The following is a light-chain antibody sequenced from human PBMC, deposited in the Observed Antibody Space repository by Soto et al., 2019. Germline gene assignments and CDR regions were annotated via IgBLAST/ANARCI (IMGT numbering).Light chain of an antibody. Sequence: DIVMTQSPDSLALSLGERATINCKSSQSLLYYGNNKNYFAWYQQKPGQPPKLLIYWASTRESGVPDRFSGSGSATAFTLTTASPQAADVAIYYWHQSYNTPWTYDPGTKVEIK. V-gene: IGKV4-1*01. CDR2: WAS. CDR1: QSLLYYGNNKNY. CDR3: HQSYNTPWT. J-gene: IGKJ1*01.